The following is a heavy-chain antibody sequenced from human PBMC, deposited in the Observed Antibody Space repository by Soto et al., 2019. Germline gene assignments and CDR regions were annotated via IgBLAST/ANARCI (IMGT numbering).Heavy chain of an antibody. Sequence: QVQLVESGGGVVKPGRSLRLSCAASGFTLSSYAMHWVRQAPGKGLEWVAVISYDGSNKYYADSVKGRFTISRDNSKNTLYLQMNSLRAEDTAVYYCARDPLEDGSSGWYGYFDYWGQGTLVTVSS. CDR1: GFTLSSYA. J-gene: IGHJ4*02. D-gene: IGHD6-19*01. CDR2: ISYDGSNK. CDR3: ARDPLEDGSSGWYGYFDY. V-gene: IGHV3-30-3*01.